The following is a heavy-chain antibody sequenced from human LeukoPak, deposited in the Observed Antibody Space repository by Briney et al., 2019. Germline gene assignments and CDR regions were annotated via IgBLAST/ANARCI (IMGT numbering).Heavy chain of an antibody. D-gene: IGHD3-22*01. J-gene: IGHJ4*02. CDR1: GFTFSSYW. CDR2: IKSDGRST. CDR3: ARGEGIYYYDSSGYYSFDY. V-gene: IGHV3-74*01. Sequence: PAGSLRLSCAASGFTFSSYWMHWVRQAPGKGLVWVSHIKSDGRSTNYPDSVKGRFTISRDNAKNTLYLQMNSLRAEDTAVYYCARGEGIYYYDSSGYYSFDYWGQGTLVTVSS.